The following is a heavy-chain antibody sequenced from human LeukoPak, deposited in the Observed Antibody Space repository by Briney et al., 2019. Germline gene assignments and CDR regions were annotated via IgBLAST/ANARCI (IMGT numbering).Heavy chain of an antibody. D-gene: IGHD1-7*01. J-gene: IGHJ5*02. Sequence: PGGSLRLSCAAPGFTFSSYMMNWVRQAPGKGLEWVSSISSSSSYIYYADSVKGRFTISRDNAKNSLYLQMNSLRAEDTAVYYCAREARGWNSNWFAPWGQGTLVTVSS. CDR2: ISSSSSYI. CDR1: GFTFSSYM. V-gene: IGHV3-21*01. CDR3: AREARGWNSNWFAP.